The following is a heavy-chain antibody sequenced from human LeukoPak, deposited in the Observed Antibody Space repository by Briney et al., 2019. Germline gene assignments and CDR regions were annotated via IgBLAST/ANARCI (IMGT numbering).Heavy chain of an antibody. CDR3: ARDGYKYYYYYYMDV. V-gene: IGHV4-34*01. CDR2: INHSGST. D-gene: IGHD5-24*01. J-gene: IGHJ6*03. CDR1: GGSFSGYY. Sequence: PSETLSLTCAVYGGSFSGYYWNWIRQPPGKGLEWIGEINHSGSTNYKSSLKSRVTMSVDTSKNQFSLKLSSVTAVDTAVYYCARDGYKYYYYYYMDVWGKGTTVTISS.